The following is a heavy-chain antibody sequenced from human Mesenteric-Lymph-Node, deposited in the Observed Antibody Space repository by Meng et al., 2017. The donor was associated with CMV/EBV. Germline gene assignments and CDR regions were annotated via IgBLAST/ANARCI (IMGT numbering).Heavy chain of an antibody. CDR2: VYYSGST. D-gene: IGHD3-16*01. Sequence: SETLSLTCTVSGGSIRSDDYYWGWIRQSPGKGLELIGSVYYSGSTYYNPSLRSRVTISVDTSTNQFSLKLSSVTAADTAVYYCARSRFPSRVFDYWGQGTLVTVSS. CDR1: GGSIRSDDYY. V-gene: IGHV4-39*07. CDR3: ARSRFPSRVFDY. J-gene: IGHJ4*02.